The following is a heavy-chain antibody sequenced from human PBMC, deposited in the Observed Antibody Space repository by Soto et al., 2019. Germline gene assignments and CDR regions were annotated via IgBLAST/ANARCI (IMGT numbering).Heavy chain of an antibody. CDR1: GVSISIYY. CDR2: IYYSGST. J-gene: IGHJ4*02. Sequence: SETLSLTCTVSGVSISIYYWSWIRQPPGKGLEWIGFIYYSGSTNYNPSLKSRVTTSVDTSKNQFSLKLSSVTAADTAVYYCTTGVDTAKTGYWGQGTLVTVSS. CDR3: TTGVDTAKTGY. D-gene: IGHD5-18*01. V-gene: IGHV4-59*12.